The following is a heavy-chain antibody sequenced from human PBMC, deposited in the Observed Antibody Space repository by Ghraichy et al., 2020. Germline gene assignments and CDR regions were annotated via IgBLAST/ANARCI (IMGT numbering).Heavy chain of an antibody. V-gene: IGHV3-23*01. J-gene: IGHJ4*02. CDR1: GFTFSSYA. Sequence: GGSLRLSCAASGFTFSSYAMSWVRQAPGKGLEWVSGISGSGGSTFYADSVKGRFTISRDNSKNTLYLQMNSLRAEDMAVYYCAKARAYYYDSSGNNQGVYYFDYWGQGTLVTVSS. CDR2: ISGSGGST. CDR3: AKARAYYYDSSGNNQGVYYFDY. D-gene: IGHD3-22*01.